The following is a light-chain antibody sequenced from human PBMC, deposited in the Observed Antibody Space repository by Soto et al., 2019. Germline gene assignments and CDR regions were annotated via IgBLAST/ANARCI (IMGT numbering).Light chain of an antibody. CDR1: SSNIGGNF. CDR3: AAWDDSLEGVL. CDR2: MNN. Sequence: QSVLTQPPSASGTPGQTVTISCSGSSSNIGGNFVSWYQHVPGTAPKVLIFMNNHRPSGVPDRFSGSKSGTSASLAISGLRSEDDSDYYCAAWDDSLEGVLFGGGTKLTVL. V-gene: IGLV1-47*01. J-gene: IGLJ2*01.